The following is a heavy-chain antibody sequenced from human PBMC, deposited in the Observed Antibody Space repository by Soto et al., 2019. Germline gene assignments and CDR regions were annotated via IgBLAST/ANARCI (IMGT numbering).Heavy chain of an antibody. V-gene: IGHV3-33*01. D-gene: IGHD6-19*01. CDR1: GFTFSSYG. CDR3: ARDQSVAGNGGDY. J-gene: IGHJ4*02. CDR2: IWYDGSNK. Sequence: GGSLRLSCAASGFTFSSYGMHWVRQAPGKGLEWVAVIWYDGSNKYYADSVKGRFTISRDNSKNTLYLQMNSLRAEDTAVYYCARDQSVAGNGGDYWGQGTLVTVSS.